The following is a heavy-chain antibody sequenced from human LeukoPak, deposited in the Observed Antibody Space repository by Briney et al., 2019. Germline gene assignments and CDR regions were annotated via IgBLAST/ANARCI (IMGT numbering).Heavy chain of an antibody. CDR1: GFTFSSYS. V-gene: IGHV3-48*01. J-gene: IGHJ4*02. D-gene: IGHD2-21*01. CDR2: IGGSSSAI. Sequence: PGGSLRLSCAASGFTFSSYSMNWVRQAPGKGPEWVSYIGGSSSAIYYADSVKGRFTTSRDNAKNSLFLQMNSLRAEDTAVYYCARDASYSFDYWGQGTLVTVSS. CDR3: ARDASYSFDY.